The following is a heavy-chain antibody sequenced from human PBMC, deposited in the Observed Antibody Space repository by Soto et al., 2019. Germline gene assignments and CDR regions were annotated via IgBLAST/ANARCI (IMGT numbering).Heavy chain of an antibody. CDR2: IYYSGRT. J-gene: IGHJ4*02. CDR3: ARFAKEENPKVGSWYYFDY. V-gene: IGHV4-31*03. CDR1: GGSISSGGYF. D-gene: IGHD6-13*01. Sequence: QVQLQESGPGLVKPSQTLSLTCTVSGGSISSGGYFWSWVRQHPGKGLEWIGNIYYSGRTYYNPSLKSRVTRSVETSKNQFSLNLSSVTAADTAVYYCARFAKEENPKVGSWYYFDYWGQGTRVTVSS.